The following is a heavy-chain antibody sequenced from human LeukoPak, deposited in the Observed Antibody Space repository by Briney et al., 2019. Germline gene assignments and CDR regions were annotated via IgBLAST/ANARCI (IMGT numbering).Heavy chain of an antibody. CDR3: ASAMRNWNERDASDI. Sequence: GGSLRLSCAASGFTFNEYYMSWIRQAPGKGLEWVSYISSSGTTIYYADSVKGRFTISRDNTKKSLYLQMNSLRAEDTAVYYCASAMRNWNERDASDIWGQGTMVTVSS. D-gene: IGHD1-20*01. V-gene: IGHV3-11*01. CDR1: GFTFNEYY. J-gene: IGHJ3*02. CDR2: ISSSGTTI.